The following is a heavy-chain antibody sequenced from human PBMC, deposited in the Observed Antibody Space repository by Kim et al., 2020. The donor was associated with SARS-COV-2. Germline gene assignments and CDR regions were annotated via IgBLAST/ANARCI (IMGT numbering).Heavy chain of an antibody. CDR3: AREAGGDAYRGLDF. CDR1: GGSISSYY. CDR2: IYTSENT. D-gene: IGHD2-21*01. Sequence: SETLSLTCTVSGGSISSYYWSWIRLPAGKGLEWIGRIYTSENTNYNPSLRSRVSMSIDTSKNHFSLNVSSVTAADTAIYYCAREAGGDAYRGLDFWGQGT. J-gene: IGHJ4*02. V-gene: IGHV4-4*07.